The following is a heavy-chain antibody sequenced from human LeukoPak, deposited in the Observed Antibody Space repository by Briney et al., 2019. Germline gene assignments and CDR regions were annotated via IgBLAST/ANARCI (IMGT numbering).Heavy chain of an antibody. J-gene: IGHJ3*02. CDR3: AVNSTKHTFDI. V-gene: IGHV4-59*08. CDR1: GGSMSPFY. Sequence: SETLSLTCTVSGGSMSPFYWSWIRQSPGRRLEWIGSIYYSGGTNYNPSLKSRVDISVDTSKNQLSLELSSVTAADTAVYYCAVNSTKHTFDIWGQGTMVTVSS. D-gene: IGHD1-1*01. CDR2: IYYSGGT.